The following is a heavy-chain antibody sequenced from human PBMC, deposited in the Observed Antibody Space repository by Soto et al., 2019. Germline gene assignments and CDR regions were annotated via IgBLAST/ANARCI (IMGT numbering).Heavy chain of an antibody. CDR3: AHRVLRTVFGLVTTTAIYFDF. CDR2: IYWDDDK. Sequence: KASGPTVVRPTETLTLTCRFSGFSLTTSGVGVGWIRQSPGKAPEWLALIYWDDDKRYSASLKSRLTITKDTSKNQVVLTVSDLDPTETATYYCAHRVLRTVFGLVTTTAIYFDFWGQGTPVAVSS. J-gene: IGHJ4*02. V-gene: IGHV2-5*02. CDR1: GFSLTTSGVG. D-gene: IGHD3-3*01.